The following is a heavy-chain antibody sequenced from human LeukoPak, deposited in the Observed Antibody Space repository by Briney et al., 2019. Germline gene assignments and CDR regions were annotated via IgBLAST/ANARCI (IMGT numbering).Heavy chain of an antibody. V-gene: IGHV3-30*03. D-gene: IGHD6-25*01. J-gene: IGHJ6*03. CDR1: GFTFSSYG. Sequence: QSGGSLRLSCAASGFTFSSYGMHWVRQAPGKGLEWVAVISYDGSNKYYADSVKGRFTISRDNAKNSLYLQMNSLRADDTAVYYCARFAAGGSCYYYMDVWGKGTTVTVSS. CDR2: ISYDGSNK. CDR3: ARFAAGGSCYYYMDV.